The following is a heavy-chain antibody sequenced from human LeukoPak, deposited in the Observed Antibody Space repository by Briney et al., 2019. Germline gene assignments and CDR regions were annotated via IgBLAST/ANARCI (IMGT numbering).Heavy chain of an antibody. CDR3: AKVHGVFGRYETFDY. CDR1: GFTFNTYA. V-gene: IGHV3-23*01. D-gene: IGHD1-26*01. CDR2: INGGGGYT. Sequence: GGPLRLSCAASGFTFNTYAMTWVRQAPGKGLEWVSAINGGGGYTYYADSVKGRFTISRDNSKNTLFLQMSSLRGEDTAVYYCAKVHGVFGRYETFDYWGQGTLVTVSS. J-gene: IGHJ4*01.